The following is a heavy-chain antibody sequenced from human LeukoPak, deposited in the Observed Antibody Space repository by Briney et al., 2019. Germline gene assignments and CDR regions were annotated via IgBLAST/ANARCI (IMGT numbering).Heavy chain of an antibody. D-gene: IGHD3-22*01. Sequence: PGGSLRLSCAASGFTVSSNYMSWVRQAPGKGLEWVSVIYSGGSTYYADSVKGRFTIPRDNSKNTLYLQMNSLRAEDTAVYYCARGYYYDSSAPAFQHWGQGTLVTVSS. J-gene: IGHJ1*01. CDR2: IYSGGST. V-gene: IGHV3-66*01. CDR3: ARGYYYDSSAPAFQH. CDR1: GFTVSSNY.